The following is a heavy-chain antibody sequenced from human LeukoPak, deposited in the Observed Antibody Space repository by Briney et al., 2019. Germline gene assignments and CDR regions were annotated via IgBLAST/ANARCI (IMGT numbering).Heavy chain of an antibody. D-gene: IGHD2-15*01. Sequence: ASVKVSCKASGYTFTSYGITWVRQAPGQGLEWMGWISPYNGNTEYAQNHQGRVTMTTDTSTSTAYMELRSLRSDDTAVYYCARITKTYSRYDAFDIWGQGTMVTVSS. CDR2: ISPYNGNT. J-gene: IGHJ3*02. CDR1: GYTFTSYG. V-gene: IGHV1-18*01. CDR3: ARITKTYSRYDAFDI.